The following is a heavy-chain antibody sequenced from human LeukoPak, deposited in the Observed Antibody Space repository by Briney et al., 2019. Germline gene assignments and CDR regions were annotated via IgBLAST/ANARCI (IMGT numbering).Heavy chain of an antibody. CDR2: IRYDGSTN. CDR3: AKGSSTTCPCYRDY. J-gene: IGHJ4*02. Sequence: GGSLRLSCATSGFSFSSYGMHWVRQAPGKGLEWVAFIRYDGSTNFYADSVKGRFTISRDNSKNTLYLQMNSLRPEDTALYYCAKGSSTTCPCYRDYWGQGTLVTVSS. CDR1: GFSFSSYG. V-gene: IGHV3-30*02. D-gene: IGHD2-2*01.